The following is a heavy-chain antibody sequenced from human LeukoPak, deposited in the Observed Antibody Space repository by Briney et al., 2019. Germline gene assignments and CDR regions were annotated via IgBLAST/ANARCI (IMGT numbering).Heavy chain of an antibody. V-gene: IGHV1-46*01. CDR2: INPSGGST. Sequence: ASVKVSCTASGYTFASYYMYWVRQAPGQGLEWMGIINPSGGSTSYAQKFQGRVTMTRDTSTSTVYMELSSLRSEDTAVYYCARDQLPSGSCFYEDDYWGQGTLVTVSS. CDR1: GYTFASYY. D-gene: IGHD1-26*01. J-gene: IGHJ4*02. CDR3: ARDQLPSGSCFYEDDY.